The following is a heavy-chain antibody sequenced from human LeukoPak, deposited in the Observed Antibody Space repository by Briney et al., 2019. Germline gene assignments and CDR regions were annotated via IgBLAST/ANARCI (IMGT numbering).Heavy chain of an antibody. CDR1: GFTFSSYS. V-gene: IGHV3-9*01. J-gene: IGHJ4*02. CDR3: AKGISEVVVTASTDY. D-gene: IGHD2-21*02. CDR2: ISWNSGSI. Sequence: GGSLRLSCAASGFTFSSYSMNWVRQAPGKGLEWVSGISWNSGSIGYADSVKGRFTISRDNAKNSLYLQMNSLRAEDTALYYCAKGISEVVVTASTDYWGQGTLVTVSS.